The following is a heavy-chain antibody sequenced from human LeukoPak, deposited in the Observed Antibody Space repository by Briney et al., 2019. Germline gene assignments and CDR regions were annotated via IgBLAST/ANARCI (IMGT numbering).Heavy chain of an antibody. CDR2: ISGSGGTT. CDR1: GFTFSRVA. D-gene: IGHD4-17*01. V-gene: IGHV3-23*01. J-gene: IGHJ4*02. CDR3: AKDLPDYGDYIEGY. Sequence: GGSLRLSCAASGFTFSRVAMSWVPQAPGRGLEWVSTISGSGGTTNYADSVKGRFTFSRDNSKNTLYLQMNSLRAEDTAVYYCAKDLPDYGDYIEGYWGQGTLVTVSS.